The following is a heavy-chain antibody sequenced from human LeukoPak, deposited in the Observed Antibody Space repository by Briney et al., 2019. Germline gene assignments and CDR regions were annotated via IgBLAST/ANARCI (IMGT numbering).Heavy chain of an antibody. CDR3: ARAGYSSYYFDY. Sequence: SETLSLTCTVSGGSISSYYWRWIRQPPGKGREGIGYIYYSGNTNYNPSLKSRVTISVDTSKNQFSLKRSSVTAADTAVYYCARAGYSSYYFDYWGQGTLVTVSS. CDR2: IYYSGNT. V-gene: IGHV4-59*01. D-gene: IGHD6-19*01. CDR1: GGSISSYY. J-gene: IGHJ4*02.